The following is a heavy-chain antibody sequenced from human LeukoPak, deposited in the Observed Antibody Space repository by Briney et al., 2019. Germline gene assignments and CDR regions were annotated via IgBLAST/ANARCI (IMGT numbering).Heavy chain of an antibody. Sequence: GASVKVSCTASGYTFTGYYMHWVRQAPGQGLEWMGWVNPNNGGTNYAQKFQGRVTMTRDTSISTAYMELNSLRSDDTAVYYCARGKPYSSGWKDDYWGQGTLVTVSS. J-gene: IGHJ4*02. CDR3: ARGKPYSSGWKDDY. V-gene: IGHV1-2*02. D-gene: IGHD6-19*01. CDR1: GYTFTGYY. CDR2: VNPNNGGT.